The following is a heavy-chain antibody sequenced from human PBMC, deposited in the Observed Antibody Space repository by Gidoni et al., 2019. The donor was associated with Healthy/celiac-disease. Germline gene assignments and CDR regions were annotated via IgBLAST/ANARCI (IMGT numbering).Heavy chain of an antibody. CDR2: IYSGGST. J-gene: IGHJ4*02. CDR3: ARDLGGSYYGRDY. V-gene: IGHV3-53*01. D-gene: IGHD1-26*01. Sequence: GLIQPGGSLRLSCAASGFTVSSNYRSWVRQAPGKGLEWVSVIYSGGSTYYADPVKGRFTISRDNSKNTLYLQMNSLRAEDTAVYYCARDLGGSYYGRDYWGQGTLVTVSS. CDR1: GFTVSSNY.